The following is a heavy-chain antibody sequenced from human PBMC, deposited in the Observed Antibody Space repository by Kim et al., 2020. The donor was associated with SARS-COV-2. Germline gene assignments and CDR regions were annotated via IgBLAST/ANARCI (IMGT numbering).Heavy chain of an antibody. CDR3: ARDASGWEGGIDY. CDR1: GGSISSYY. J-gene: IGHJ4*02. CDR2: IYYSGST. D-gene: IGHD6-19*01. V-gene: IGHV4-59*01. Sequence: SETLSLTCTVSGGSISSYYWSWIRQPPGKGLEWIGYIYYSGSTNYNPSLKSRVTISVDTSKNQFSLKLSSVTAADTAVYYCARDASGWEGGIDYWGQGT.